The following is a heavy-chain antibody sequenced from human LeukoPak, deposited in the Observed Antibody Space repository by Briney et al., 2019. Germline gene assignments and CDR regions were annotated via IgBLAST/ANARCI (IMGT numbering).Heavy chain of an antibody. J-gene: IGHJ6*02. CDR2: IDLDGREK. V-gene: IGHV3-7*02. CDR1: GFTLGDHW. Sequence: GGSLRLSCAASGFTLGDHWVTWVRQPPGKVVEWVANIDLDGREKNYVDSVEGRFTISRDNAKNSVYLQMNSLRSEDTAVYYCARGHYGMDVWGQGTTVIVSS. CDR3: ARGHYGMDV.